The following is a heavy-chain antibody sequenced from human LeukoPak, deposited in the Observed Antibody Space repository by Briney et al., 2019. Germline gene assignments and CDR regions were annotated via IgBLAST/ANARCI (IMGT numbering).Heavy chain of an antibody. CDR1: GYTFTSYD. Sequence: ASVKVSCKASGYTFTSYDFNWVRQATGQRPEWMGWMSPNSGDTGYAQKFQDRVTMTRNTSISTAYMELSSLRSDDTAVYYCAREECSSTSCSHYYYYGMDVWGQGTTVTVSS. V-gene: IGHV1-8*01. CDR2: MSPNSGDT. D-gene: IGHD2-2*01. J-gene: IGHJ6*02. CDR3: AREECSSTSCSHYYYYGMDV.